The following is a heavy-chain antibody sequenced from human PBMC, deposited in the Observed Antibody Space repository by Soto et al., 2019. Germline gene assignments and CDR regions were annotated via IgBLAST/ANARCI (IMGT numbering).Heavy chain of an antibody. CDR1: GFTFSSYG. J-gene: IGHJ4*02. V-gene: IGHV3-33*01. CDR3: ARDSTYCSGGSCSRSFDY. CDR2: IWYDGSNK. Sequence: SLRLSCAASGFTFSSYGMHWVRQAPGKGLEWVAVIWYDGSNKYYVDSVKGRFTISRDNSKNTLYLQMNSLRAEDTAVYYCARDSTYCSGGSCSRSFDYWGQGTLVTVSS. D-gene: IGHD2-15*01.